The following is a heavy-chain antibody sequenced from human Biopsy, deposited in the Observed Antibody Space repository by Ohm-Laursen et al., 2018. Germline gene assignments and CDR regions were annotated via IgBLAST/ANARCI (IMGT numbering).Heavy chain of an antibody. V-gene: IGHV1-46*01. Sequence: SVKVSCKASGYSFTSYYMHWVRQAPEQGLEWMGMINPSGSTTSYPQIFQGRVTMTRDTSKSTVYMELSSLRSADTAVYFYARNTGWYGDLYYFDYWGQGTLVTVSS. CDR3: ARNTGWYGDLYYFDY. J-gene: IGHJ4*02. D-gene: IGHD6-19*01. CDR2: INPSGSTT. CDR1: GYSFTSYY.